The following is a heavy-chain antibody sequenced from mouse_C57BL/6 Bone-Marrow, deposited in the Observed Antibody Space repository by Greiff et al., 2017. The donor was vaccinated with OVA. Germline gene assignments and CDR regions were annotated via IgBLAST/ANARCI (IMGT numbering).Heavy chain of an antibody. D-gene: IGHD3-1*01. V-gene: IGHV1-50*01. CDR3: AREGLYSG. CDR2: SDTAESYT. J-gene: IGHJ2*01. Sequence: QVQLQQPGAELVKPGASVKLSCKASGYTFTSYWMQWVKQRPGQALEWIVESDTAESYTNYNQKCKGKATVTVDTSSSTDYMQLSSLTSEDSAVYYCAREGLYSGWGQGTTLTVSS. CDR1: GYTFTSYW.